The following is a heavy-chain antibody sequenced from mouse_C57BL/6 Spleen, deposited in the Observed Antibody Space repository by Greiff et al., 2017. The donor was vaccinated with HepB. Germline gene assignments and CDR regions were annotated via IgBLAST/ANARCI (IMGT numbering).Heavy chain of an antibody. V-gene: IGHV5-4*01. CDR3: AREFYYFDD. Sequence: EVKLVESGGGLVKPGGSLKLSCAASGFTFSSYAMSWVRQTPEKRLEWVATISDGGSYTYYPDNVKGRFTISRDNAKNNLYLQMSHLKSEDTAMYYCAREFYYFDDWGQGTTLTVSS. CDR1: GFTFSSYA. CDR2: ISDGGSYT. J-gene: IGHJ2*01.